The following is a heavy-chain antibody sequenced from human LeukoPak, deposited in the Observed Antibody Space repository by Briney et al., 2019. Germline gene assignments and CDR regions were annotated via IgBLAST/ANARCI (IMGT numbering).Heavy chain of an antibody. CDR1: GFTFSSYG. CDR3: AKLPSRSGSDYYYYMDV. D-gene: IGHD3-10*01. V-gene: IGHV3-23*01. Sequence: GGSLRLSCAASGFTFSSYGMSWVRQAPGKGLEWVSAISGSGGSTYYADSVKGRFTISRDNSKNTLYLQMNSPRAEDTAVYYCAKLPSRSGSDYYYYMDVWGKGTTVTISS. J-gene: IGHJ6*03. CDR2: ISGSGGST.